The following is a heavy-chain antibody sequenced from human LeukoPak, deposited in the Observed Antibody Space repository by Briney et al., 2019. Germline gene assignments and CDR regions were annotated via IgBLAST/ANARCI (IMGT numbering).Heavy chain of an antibody. V-gene: IGHV3-30-3*01. CDR1: GFTFSSYA. J-gene: IGHJ6*02. CDR2: ISYDGSNK. CDR3: ARVPIYYYYGTDV. Sequence: GGSLRLSCAASGFTFSSYAMHWVRQAPGKGLEWVAVISYDGSNKYYADSVNGRFTISRDNSKNTLYLQMNSLRAEDTAVYYCARVPIYYYYGTDVWGQGTTVTVSS.